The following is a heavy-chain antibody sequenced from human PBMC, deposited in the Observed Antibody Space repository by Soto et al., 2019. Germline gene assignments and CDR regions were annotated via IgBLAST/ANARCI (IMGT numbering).Heavy chain of an antibody. CDR3: ARPLRYFDWLLGY. CDR1: GYSFTSYW. V-gene: IGHV5-51*01. D-gene: IGHD3-9*01. J-gene: IGHJ4*02. CDR2: IYPGDSDT. Sequence: GGSLRLSCKGSGYSFTSYWIGWVRQMPGKGLEWMGIIYPGDSDTRYSPSFQGQVTISADKSISTAYLQWSSLKASDTAMYYCARPLRYFDWLLGYWGQGTLVTVSS.